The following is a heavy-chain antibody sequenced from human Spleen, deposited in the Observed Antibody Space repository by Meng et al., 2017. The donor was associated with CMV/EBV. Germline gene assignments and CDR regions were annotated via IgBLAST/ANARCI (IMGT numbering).Heavy chain of an antibody. Sequence: GKAYGYRCKSYVVSWVRPAPGQGLAWVGWISGFDGHTNDAQKFQGRVTLTIETSTSTAYMELTSLRSDDTAVYFCARDENGYNGQDFWGQGTLVTVSS. J-gene: IGHJ4*02. CDR1: GYRCKSYV. V-gene: IGHV1-18*01. CDR2: ISGFDGHT. D-gene: IGHD5-24*01. CDR3: ARDENGYNGQDF.